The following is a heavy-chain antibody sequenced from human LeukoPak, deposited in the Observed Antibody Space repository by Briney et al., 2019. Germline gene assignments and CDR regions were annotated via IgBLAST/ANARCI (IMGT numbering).Heavy chain of an antibody. J-gene: IGHJ4*02. V-gene: IGHV3-48*01. Sequence: GSLRLSCAASEFTFSNYSVNWVRQAPGKGLEWISYISSSSSTRYYADSVKGRFTISRDNAKNSVYLQMNSLRAEDTAVYYCVRDPSYSSGWYPYFFDYWGQGTQVTVSS. D-gene: IGHD6-13*01. CDR3: VRDPSYSSGWYPYFFDY. CDR1: EFTFSNYS. CDR2: ISSSSSTR.